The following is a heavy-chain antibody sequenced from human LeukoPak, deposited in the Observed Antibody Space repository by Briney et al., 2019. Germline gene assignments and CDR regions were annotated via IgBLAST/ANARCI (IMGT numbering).Heavy chain of an antibody. V-gene: IGHV3-23*01. CDR3: AKGDYDILTGPIHY. CDR2: ISGSGGST. D-gene: IGHD3-9*01. Sequence: PGGSLRLSCAASGFTFSSYGMSWVRQAPGKGLEWVSAISGSGGSTYYADSVKGRFTISRDNSKNTLYLQMNSLRAEDTAVYYCAKGDYDILTGPIHYWGQGTLVTVSS. J-gene: IGHJ4*02. CDR1: GFTFSSYG.